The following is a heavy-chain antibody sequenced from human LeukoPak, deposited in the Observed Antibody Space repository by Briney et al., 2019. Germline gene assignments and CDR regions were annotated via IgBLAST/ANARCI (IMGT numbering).Heavy chain of an antibody. V-gene: IGHV3-48*01. CDR1: GFSFSSEN. CDR2: ITGSGSGI. D-gene: IGHD4-17*01. CDR3: ARDKDYGFTY. Sequence: PGGSLRLSCAASGFSFSSENMNWVRQAPGKGPEWISWITGSGSGIIYADSVKGRFTISRDNAKNSLFLQMNSLRVEDTAVYYCARDKDYGFTYWVQGTLVTVSS. J-gene: IGHJ4*02.